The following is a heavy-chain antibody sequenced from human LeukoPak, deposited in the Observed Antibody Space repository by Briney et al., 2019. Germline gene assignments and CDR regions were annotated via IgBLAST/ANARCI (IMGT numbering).Heavy chain of an antibody. Sequence: SETLSLTCDVSGCSVTSTNWWSWVRQPPGKGLEWIGEVRLAGRATYNPSLKVRLIMTVYMPETNISLKLPSVTPTAPAAAYCAREGGFYRPLDYSGQGTLVSVSS. CDR3: AREGGFYRPLDY. D-gene: IGHD3-3*01. CDR2: VRLAGRA. J-gene: IGHJ4*02. CDR1: GCSVTSTNW. V-gene: IGHV4-4*02.